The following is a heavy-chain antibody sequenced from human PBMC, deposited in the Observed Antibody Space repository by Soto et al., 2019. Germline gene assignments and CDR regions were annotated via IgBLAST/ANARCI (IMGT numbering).Heavy chain of an antibody. CDR1: GYAFANYW. J-gene: IGHJ6*02. CDR2: IYPGDSDT. V-gene: IGHV5-51*01. Sequence: GESLKISCKASGYAFANYWIGWVRQMPGKGLEWMGIIYPGDSDTRYSPSFQGQVTVSADKSISTAYLQWSSLKASDTAMYYCARHENAMDVWGQGTTVTVSS. CDR3: ARHENAMDV.